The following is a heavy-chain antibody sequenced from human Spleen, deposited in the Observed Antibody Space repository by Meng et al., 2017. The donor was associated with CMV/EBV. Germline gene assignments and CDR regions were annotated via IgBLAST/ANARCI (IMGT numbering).Heavy chain of an antibody. D-gene: IGHD3-16*01. CDR1: VASITPTKW. CDR2: IDHSGNS. V-gene: IGHV4-4*02. CDR3: ARVREHTSLGNYWFDP. J-gene: IGHJ5*02. Sequence: SVASITPTKWWTWVRPPPGKGLEWVGEIDHSGNSNSNPSLKSRLTLSLDTSKNHLSLRMTSVTAEDTAIYYCARVREHTSLGNYWFDPWGQGTLVTVSS.